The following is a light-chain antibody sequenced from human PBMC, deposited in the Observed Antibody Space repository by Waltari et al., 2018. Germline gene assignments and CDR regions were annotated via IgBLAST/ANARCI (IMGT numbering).Light chain of an antibody. Sequence: DIQMTQSPSSLSASVGDRVTITCRASQSISSYLNWYQQKPGKAPKLLIYAASSLQSGVPSMFSGSGSGTDFTLTISSLQPEDFATYYCQQSYSTPRRWTFGQGTKVEIK. CDR3: QQSYSTPRRWT. J-gene: IGKJ1*01. V-gene: IGKV1-39*01. CDR1: QSISSY. CDR2: AAS.